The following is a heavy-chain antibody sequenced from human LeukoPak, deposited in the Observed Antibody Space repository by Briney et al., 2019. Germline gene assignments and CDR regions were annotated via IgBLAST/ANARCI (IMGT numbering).Heavy chain of an antibody. Sequence: GGSLRLSCAASGFTVSTNNMSWVRQAPGKGLEWVSVIYISGDTYYADSVKGRFTISRDNAKNSLYLQMNSLRAEDTAVYYCARARIAAAGDYWGQGTLVTVSS. CDR3: ARARIAAAGDY. V-gene: IGHV3-66*01. CDR2: IYISGDT. J-gene: IGHJ4*02. D-gene: IGHD6-13*01. CDR1: GFTVSTNN.